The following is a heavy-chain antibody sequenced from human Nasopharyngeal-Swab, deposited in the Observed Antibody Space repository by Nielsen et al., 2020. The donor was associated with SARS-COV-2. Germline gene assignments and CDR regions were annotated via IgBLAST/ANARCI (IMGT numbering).Heavy chain of an antibody. CDR3: ASDSRY. D-gene: IGHD2-2*01. CDR1: GFTFSDYT. V-gene: IGHV3-21*01. J-gene: IGHJ4*02. CDR2: LSSSGSYM. Sequence: GESLKISCAASGFTFSDYTMNWVRQAPGQGLEWVSSLSSSGSYMYYTDSVKCRFTMSRDNAKNSLYLQMNSLRAEDTAVYYCASDSRYWGQGTLVTVSS.